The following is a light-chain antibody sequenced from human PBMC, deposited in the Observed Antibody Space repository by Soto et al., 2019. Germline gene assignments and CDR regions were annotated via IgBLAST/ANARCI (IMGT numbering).Light chain of an antibody. CDR3: QQYNNWRTWT. Sequence: ERVLTQAPTAPSISPGERATLSCRASQSVSSNLAWYQQKPGQAPRLLIYGASTRATGIPARFSGSGSGTEFTLTISSLQSEDFAVYYCQQYNNWRTWTFGQGTKVDIK. V-gene: IGKV3-15*01. CDR1: QSVSSN. CDR2: GAS. J-gene: IGKJ1*01.